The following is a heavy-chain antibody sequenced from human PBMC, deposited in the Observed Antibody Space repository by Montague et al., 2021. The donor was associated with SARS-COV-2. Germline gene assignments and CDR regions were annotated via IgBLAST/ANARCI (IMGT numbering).Heavy chain of an antibody. D-gene: IGHD6-19*01. CDR2: IGSSGDII. CDR3: VREGLAGTWYYFDY. CDR1: GFSFRSYS. Sequence: SLRLSCAASGFSFRSYSMNWVRQAPGKGLEWVSYIGSSGDIIYQADSVKGRFTISRDNAKNSLYLQMNSLRDEDTAVYYCVREGLAGTWYYFDYWGQGTLVTVSS. V-gene: IGHV3-48*02. J-gene: IGHJ4*02.